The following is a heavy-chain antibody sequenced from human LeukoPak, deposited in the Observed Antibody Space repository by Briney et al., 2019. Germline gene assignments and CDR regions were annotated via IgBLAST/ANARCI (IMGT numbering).Heavy chain of an antibody. V-gene: IGHV3-30-3*01. Sequence: GGSLRLSCAASGFTFSTSSMHWVRQAPGKGLEWVAVTSYDESIKVYAESVRGRFTISRDNSENTLYLQMNSLKSEDTAVYYCATEGHSSGWAGTFDIWGQGTMVTISS. CDR1: GFTFSTSS. J-gene: IGHJ3*02. CDR2: TSYDESIK. CDR3: ATEGHSSGWAGTFDI. D-gene: IGHD6-25*01.